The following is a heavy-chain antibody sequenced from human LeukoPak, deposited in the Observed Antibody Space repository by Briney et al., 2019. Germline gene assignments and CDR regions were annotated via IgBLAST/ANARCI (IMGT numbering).Heavy chain of an antibody. CDR1: GFTFSSYG. Sequence: GGSLRLSCAASGFTFSSYGMHWVRQAPGKGLEWVAFIRYDGSNKYYADSVKGRFTISRDNAKNSLYLQMNSLRAEDTAVYYCARVRYFDWLPADYWGQGTLVTVSS. V-gene: IGHV3-30*02. D-gene: IGHD3-9*01. CDR2: IRYDGSNK. CDR3: ARVRYFDWLPADY. J-gene: IGHJ4*02.